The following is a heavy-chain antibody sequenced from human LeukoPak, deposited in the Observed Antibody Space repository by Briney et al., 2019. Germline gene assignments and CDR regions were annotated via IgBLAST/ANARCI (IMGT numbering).Heavy chain of an antibody. CDR1: GFTFSSYW. V-gene: IGHV3-48*01. CDR3: ARDNVLTGYYMVDY. Sequence: GGSLRLSCAASGFTFSSYWMSWVRQAPGKGLEWVSYISSSSSTIYYADSVKGRFTISRDNAKNSLYLQMNSLRAEDTAVYYCARDNVLTGYYMVDYWGQGTLVTVSS. CDR2: ISSSSSTI. J-gene: IGHJ4*02. D-gene: IGHD3-9*01.